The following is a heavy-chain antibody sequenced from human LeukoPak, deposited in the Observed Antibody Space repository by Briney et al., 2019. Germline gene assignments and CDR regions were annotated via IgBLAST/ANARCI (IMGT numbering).Heavy chain of an antibody. CDR3: ATGTDAYKSGC. J-gene: IGHJ1*01. CDR2: IYHDGTT. CDR1: GFTFSSYA. D-gene: IGHD5-24*01. V-gene: IGHV3-66*01. Sequence: GGSLRLSCAASGFTFSSYAMSWVRQAPGKGLEWVSTIYHDGTTYYANSVQGRFTISRDNSKNTLYFQMNSLRVEDTAVYYCATGTDAYKSGCWGLGTLVTVSS.